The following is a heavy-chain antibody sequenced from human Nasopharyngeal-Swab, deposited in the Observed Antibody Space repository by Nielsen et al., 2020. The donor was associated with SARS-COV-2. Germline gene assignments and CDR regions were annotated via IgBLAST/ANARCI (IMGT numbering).Heavy chain of an antibody. D-gene: IGHD2-2*01. Sequence: SETLSLTCAVYGGSFSGYYWSWIRQPPGKGLEWIGEINHSGSTNYNPPLKSRVTISVDTSKNQFSLKLSSVTAADTAVYYCARLLGYCSSTSCDYWGQGTLVTVSS. CDR2: INHSGST. V-gene: IGHV4-34*01. J-gene: IGHJ4*02. CDR1: GGSFSGYY. CDR3: ARLLGYCSSTSCDY.